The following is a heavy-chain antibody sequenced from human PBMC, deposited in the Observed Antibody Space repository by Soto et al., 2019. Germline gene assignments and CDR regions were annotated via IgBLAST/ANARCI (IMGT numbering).Heavy chain of an antibody. D-gene: IGHD6-19*01. CDR1: VGSISSSY. CDR2: IYTSGST. Sequence: SEPLSLPCTVYVGSISSSYWRWIPQPSGKGLEWIGRIYTSGSTNYNPSLKSRVTMSVDTSKNQFSLKLSSVTAADTAVYYCARCIAVAGTGYYGMDVWGQGTTVTVSS. CDR3: ARCIAVAGTGYYGMDV. V-gene: IGHV4-59*10. J-gene: IGHJ6*02.